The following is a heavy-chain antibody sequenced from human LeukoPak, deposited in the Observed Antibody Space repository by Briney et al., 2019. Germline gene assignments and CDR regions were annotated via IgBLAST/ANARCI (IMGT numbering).Heavy chain of an antibody. Sequence: VASVKVSCKASGGTFSSYAISWVRQAPGQGLEWMGRIIPNLGIANYAQKFQGRVTITADKSTSTAYMELSSLRSEDTAVYYCARDDSSGYYVDYWGQGTLVTVSS. V-gene: IGHV1-69*04. CDR3: ARDDSSGYYVDY. J-gene: IGHJ4*02. CDR1: GGTFSSYA. D-gene: IGHD3-22*01. CDR2: IIPNLGIA.